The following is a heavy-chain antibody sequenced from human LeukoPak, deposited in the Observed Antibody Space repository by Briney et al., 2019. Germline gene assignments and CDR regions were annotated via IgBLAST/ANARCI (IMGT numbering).Heavy chain of an antibody. CDR1: GFTFSSYW. Sequence: PGGSLRLSCAASGFTFSSYWMNWVRQAPGKGLEWVSGISWNSNTKGYADSVKGRFTISRDNAKHSLYLQMDRLRPEDTALYYCAKDIVGSAMTGIDYWGQGTLVTVSS. CDR2: ISWNSNTK. CDR3: AKDIVGSAMTGIDY. D-gene: IGHD1-1*01. V-gene: IGHV3-9*01. J-gene: IGHJ4*02.